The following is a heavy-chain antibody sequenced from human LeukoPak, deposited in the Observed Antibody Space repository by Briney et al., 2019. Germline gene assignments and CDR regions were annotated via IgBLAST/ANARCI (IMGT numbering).Heavy chain of an antibody. D-gene: IGHD3-22*01. J-gene: IGHJ3*02. CDR2: INHSGST. V-gene: IGHV4-34*01. CDR3: ARPPSRYYYDSSGYFFDI. CDR1: GGSFSGYY. Sequence: TSETLSLTCAVYGGSFSGYYWSWICQPPGKGLEWIGEINHSGSTNYNPSLKSRVTISVDTSKNQFSLKLSSVTAADTAVYYCARPPSRYYYDSSGYFFDIWGQGTMVTVSS.